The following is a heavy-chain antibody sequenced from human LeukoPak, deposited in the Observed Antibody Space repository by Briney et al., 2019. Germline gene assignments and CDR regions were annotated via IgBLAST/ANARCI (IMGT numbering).Heavy chain of an antibody. J-gene: IGHJ4*02. CDR1: GGSFSGYY. CDR3: ARVVGPGSSIDF. Sequence: PSETLSLTCAVYGGSFSGYYWSWIRQHPGKGLEWIGNIYHSGSTYYNPLLNSRVSISVDTSKNQFSLNVSSVNAADAAVYYCARVVGPGSSIDFWGQGALVTVSS. D-gene: IGHD1-26*01. CDR2: IYHSGST. V-gene: IGHV4-34*09.